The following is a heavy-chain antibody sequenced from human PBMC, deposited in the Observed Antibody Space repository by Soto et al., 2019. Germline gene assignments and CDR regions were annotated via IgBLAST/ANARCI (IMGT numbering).Heavy chain of an antibody. D-gene: IGHD2-2*01. CDR2: IWDDGSNK. J-gene: IGHJ5*02. CDR1: GCTFSSYG. Sequence: GGSLRLSCAASGCTFSSYGMHWVRQAPGKGLEWVAVIWDDGSNKYYADSVKGRFTISRDNSKNTLYLQMNSLRAEDTAVYYCARDRGFQENQLASPGTFDPWG. CDR3: ARDRGFQENQLASPGTFDP. V-gene: IGHV3-33*01.